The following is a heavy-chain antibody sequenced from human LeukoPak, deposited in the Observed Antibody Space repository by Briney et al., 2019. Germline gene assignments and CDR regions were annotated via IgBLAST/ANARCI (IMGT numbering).Heavy chain of an antibody. CDR2: INHSGST. Sequence: SETLSLTCAVYGGSFSDYYWSLIRQPPGKGLEWIGEINHSGSTNYNPSLKSRVTISVDTSKNQFSPKLSSVTAADTAVYYCARADIVVVPAATVNWFDPWGQGTLVTVSS. V-gene: IGHV4-34*01. D-gene: IGHD2-2*01. CDR1: GGSFSDYY. J-gene: IGHJ5*02. CDR3: ARADIVVVPAATVNWFDP.